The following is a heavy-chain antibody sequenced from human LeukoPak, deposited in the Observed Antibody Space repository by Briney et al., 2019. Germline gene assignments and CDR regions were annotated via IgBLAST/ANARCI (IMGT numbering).Heavy chain of an antibody. CDR2: IWYDGTNK. V-gene: IGHV3-33*01. D-gene: IGHD2-21*02. J-gene: IGHJ4*02. Sequence: GRSLRLSCAASGFTFSSYGKHWVRQAPGKGLEWVAVIWYDGTNKYYADSVKGRFTISRDNSKNTLYLQMNSLRAEDTAVYYCATDPAYCGGDCYSGPDYWGQGTLVSVSS. CDR1: GFTFSSYG. CDR3: ATDPAYCGGDCYSGPDY.